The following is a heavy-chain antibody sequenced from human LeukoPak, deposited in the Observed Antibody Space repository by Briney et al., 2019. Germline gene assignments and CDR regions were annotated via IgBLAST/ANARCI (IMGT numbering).Heavy chain of an antibody. CDR3: ARVRYYGSGEEIDP. D-gene: IGHD3-10*01. V-gene: IGHV4-31*03. CDR1: GGSISSGGYF. CDR2: IYHGGNT. Sequence: SETLSLTCTVSGGSISSGGYFWSWIRQNPGKGLEWIGYIYHGGNTYYNPSLKSRVTISVDTSKNQFSLTLNSVTAADMAMYYCARVRYYGSGEEIDPWGQGTLVTVSS. J-gene: IGHJ5*02.